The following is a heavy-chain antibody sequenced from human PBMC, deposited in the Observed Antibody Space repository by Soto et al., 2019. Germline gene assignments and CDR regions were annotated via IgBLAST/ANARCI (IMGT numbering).Heavy chain of an antibody. V-gene: IGHV4-34*01. Sequence: LSLTCAVYGGSFSGYYWSWIRQPPGKGLEWIGEINHSGSTNYNPSLKSRVTISVDTSKNQFSLKLSSVTAADTAVYYCARVVRTGTTVYWGQGTLVTV. CDR2: INHSGST. CDR3: ARVVRTGTTVY. J-gene: IGHJ4*02. D-gene: IGHD1-7*01. CDR1: GGSFSGYY.